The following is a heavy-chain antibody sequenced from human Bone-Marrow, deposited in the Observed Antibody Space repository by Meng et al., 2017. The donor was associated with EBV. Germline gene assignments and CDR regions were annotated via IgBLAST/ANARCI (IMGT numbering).Heavy chain of an antibody. D-gene: IGHD3-3*01. CDR3: ARGLLNYDFWSGYSCWFDP. J-gene: IGHJ5*02. CDR1: XGSFSGYY. CDR2: INHSGST. Sequence: QVQRQESGPGLVKPSXXXXXTXXVXXGSFSGYYWSWIRQPPGKGLEWIGEINHSGSTNYNPSLKSRVTISVDTSKNQFSLKLSSVTAADTAVYYCARGLLNYDFWSGYSCWFDPWGQGTLVTVSS. V-gene: IGHV4-34*01.